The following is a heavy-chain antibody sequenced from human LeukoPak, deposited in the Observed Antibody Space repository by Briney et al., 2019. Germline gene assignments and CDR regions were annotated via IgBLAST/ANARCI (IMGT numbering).Heavy chain of an antibody. CDR3: ARDASALY. D-gene: IGHD6-19*01. CDR1: GFTFSSYW. J-gene: IGHJ4*02. CDR2: IKPDGSEK. Sequence: PGGSLRLSCAASGFTFSSYWMSWVRQAPGKGLEWVASIKPDGSEKYYLDSVKGRFTTSRDNARDSLYLQMNSLRDDDTSVYFCARDASALYWGRGTLVTVSS. V-gene: IGHV3-7*01.